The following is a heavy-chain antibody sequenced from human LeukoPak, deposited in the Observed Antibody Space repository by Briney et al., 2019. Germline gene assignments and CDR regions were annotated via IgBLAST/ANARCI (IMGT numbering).Heavy chain of an antibody. CDR1: GYTFTSYG. CDR3: ARERFWSGPRPLDY. D-gene: IGHD3-3*01. V-gene: IGHV1-18*01. CDR2: ISAYNGNT. J-gene: IGHJ4*02. Sequence: ASVKVSCKASGYTFTSYGISWVRQAPGQGLEWMGWISAYNGNTNYAQKLRGRVTMTTDTSTSTAYMELRSLRSDDTAVYYCARERFWSGPRPLDYWGQGTLVTVSS.